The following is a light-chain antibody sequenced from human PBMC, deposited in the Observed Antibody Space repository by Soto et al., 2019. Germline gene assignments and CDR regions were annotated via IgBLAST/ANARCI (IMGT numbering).Light chain of an antibody. V-gene: IGKV3-20*01. Sequence: ENGLTQSPRTLSLSPGERATLSCRASQSVSSSYLAWYQQKPGQAPRLLIYGASSRATGIPDRFSGSGSGTDFTLTISRLEPEDFAVYYCQQYGSSPGITFGQGTRLEIK. CDR1: QSVSSSY. J-gene: IGKJ5*01. CDR2: GAS. CDR3: QQYGSSPGIT.